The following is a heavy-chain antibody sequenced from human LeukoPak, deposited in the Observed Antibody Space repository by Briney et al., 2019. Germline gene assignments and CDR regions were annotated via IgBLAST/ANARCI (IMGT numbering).Heavy chain of an antibody. J-gene: IGHJ1*01. D-gene: IGHD3-16*01. V-gene: IGHV3-23*01. CDR2: ISPRGDIT. Sequence: GGSLRLSCEASGFIFSRYTMNWGRKASGKGLKWVSGISPRGDITYYKDSVRGRFTISRDNFKNTVSLQLNSLRAEDTAMYYCAKDDDWGRFNHWGQGTLVTVSS. CDR3: AKDDDWGRFNH. CDR1: GFIFSRYT.